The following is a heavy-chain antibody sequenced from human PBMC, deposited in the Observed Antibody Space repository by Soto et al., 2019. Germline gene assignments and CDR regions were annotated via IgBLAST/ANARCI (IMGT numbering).Heavy chain of an antibody. CDR1: GGSISSYY. D-gene: IGHD5-18*01. V-gene: IGHV4-59*01. CDR2: IYYSGST. Sequence: PSETLSLTCTVSGGSISSYYWSWIRQPPGKGLEWIGYIYYSGSTNYNPSLKSRVTISVDTSKNQFSLKLSSVTAADTAVYYCARDRGRIQLWPSYYYYGMDVWGQGTTVTVSS. CDR3: ARDRGRIQLWPSYYYYGMDV. J-gene: IGHJ6*02.